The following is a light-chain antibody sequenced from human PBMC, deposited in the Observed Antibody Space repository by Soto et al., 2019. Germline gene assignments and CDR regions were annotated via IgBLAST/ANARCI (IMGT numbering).Light chain of an antibody. V-gene: IGLV2-14*01. CDR2: DVS. CDR3: SSYTSSSPLYV. J-gene: IGLJ1*01. CDR1: SSDVGGYNY. Sequence: QSALTQPASVSGSPGQSITISCTGTSSDVGGYNYVSWYQQHQGKAPKLMIYDVSNRPSGVSNRFSGSKSGNTASLTISGLQAEDEADYYCSSYTSSSPLYVFGTGTKVTVL.